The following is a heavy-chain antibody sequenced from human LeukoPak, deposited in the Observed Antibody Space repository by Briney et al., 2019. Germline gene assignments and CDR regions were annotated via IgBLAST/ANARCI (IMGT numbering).Heavy chain of an antibody. CDR2: IKQDGREK. V-gene: IGHV3-7*01. Sequence: PGGSLRLSCAASGFTFSSYLMSCVRQAPGEGLEWVANIKQDGREKYYVDSVKGRFTISRDNAKNSLYLQMNSLRAEDTAVYYCARDQSYPNYYYYYMDVWGKGTTVTVSS. D-gene: IGHD1-26*01. J-gene: IGHJ6*03. CDR1: GFTFSSYL. CDR3: ARDQSYPNYYYYYMDV.